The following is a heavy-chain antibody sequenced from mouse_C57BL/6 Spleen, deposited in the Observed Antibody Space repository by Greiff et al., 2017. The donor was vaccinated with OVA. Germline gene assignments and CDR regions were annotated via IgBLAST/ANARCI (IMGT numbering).Heavy chain of an antibody. CDR1: GYTFTSYW. V-gene: IGHV1-55*01. CDR3: ARRSYYEGDFDV. CDR2: IYPGSGST. J-gene: IGHJ1*03. D-gene: IGHD2-4*01. Sequence: QVQLKQSGAELVKPGASVKMSCKASGYTFTSYWITWVKQRPGQGLEWIGDIYPGSGSTNYNEKFKSKATLTVDTSSSTAYMQLSSLTSEVSAVYNCARRSYYEGDFDVWGTGTTVTVSS.